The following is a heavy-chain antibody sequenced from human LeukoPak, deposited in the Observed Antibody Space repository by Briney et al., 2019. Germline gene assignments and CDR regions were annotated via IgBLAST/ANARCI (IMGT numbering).Heavy chain of an antibody. CDR3: ARDQNWNYRPLTNNWFDP. J-gene: IGHJ5*02. CDR2: IQHSGST. D-gene: IGHD1-7*01. CDR1: GYSISSGYY. V-gene: IGHV4-38-2*02. Sequence: SETLSLTCTVSGYSISSGYYWGWIRQPPGKGLGGVGGIQHSGSTYYNPSLKSRVTISVDTSKNQFSLKLSSVTAADTAVYYCARDQNWNYRPLTNNWFDPWGQGTLVTVSS.